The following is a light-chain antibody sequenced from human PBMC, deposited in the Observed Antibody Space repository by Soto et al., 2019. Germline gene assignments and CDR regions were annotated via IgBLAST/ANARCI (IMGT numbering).Light chain of an antibody. CDR2: GAS. CDR3: QQYGSSPWT. V-gene: IGKV3-20*01. Sequence: EILLTQSPATLSLSPGERAALSCGASQTVTSGYLAWYQQKPGQAPRLLIYGASSRATGIPGRFSGSGSGTDFTLTISRLEPEDFAVYYCQQYGSSPWTFGLGINVDIK. J-gene: IGKJ1*01. CDR1: QTVTSGY.